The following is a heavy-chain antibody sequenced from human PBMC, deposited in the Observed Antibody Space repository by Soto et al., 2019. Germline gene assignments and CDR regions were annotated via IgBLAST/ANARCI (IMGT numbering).Heavy chain of an antibody. Sequence: GGSLRLSCAASGFTFGSYARSWVRQAPGKGLEWVSAISGSGGSTYYADSVKGRFTISRDNSKNTLYLQMNSLRAEDTAVYYCATVYCSSTSCPTKDFDYWGQGTLVTVSS. CDR3: ATVYCSSTSCPTKDFDY. V-gene: IGHV3-23*01. J-gene: IGHJ4*02. D-gene: IGHD2-2*01. CDR1: GFTFGSYA. CDR2: ISGSGGST.